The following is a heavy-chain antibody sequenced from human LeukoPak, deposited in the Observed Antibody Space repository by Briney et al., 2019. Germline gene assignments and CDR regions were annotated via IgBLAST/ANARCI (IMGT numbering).Heavy chain of an antibody. Sequence: ASVKVSFKASGYTFTSYGISWVRQAPGQGLEWMGWISAYNGNTNYAQKLQGRVTMTTDTSTSTAYMELRSLRSDDTAVYYCARDRFRPNQHYFDYWGQGTLVTVSS. CDR1: GYTFTSYG. V-gene: IGHV1-18*01. CDR2: ISAYNGNT. CDR3: ARDRFRPNQHYFDY. D-gene: IGHD3-3*01. J-gene: IGHJ4*02.